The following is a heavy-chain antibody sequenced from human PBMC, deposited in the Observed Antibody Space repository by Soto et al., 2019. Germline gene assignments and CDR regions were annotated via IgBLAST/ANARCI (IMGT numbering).Heavy chain of an antibody. CDR1: GFIFDDFN. J-gene: IGHJ4*01. Sequence: GGSLRLSCAASGFIFDDFNMHRVRLVPGKGLQWVSYINWDGRIAMYADSVKGRFTISRDNTNNHLYLQMNSLRSDDTALYYCAKDEGAAVESPGDWGHGTLVTVSS. CDR2: INWDGRIA. CDR3: AKDEGAAVESPGD. V-gene: IGHV3-43*01. D-gene: IGHD6-13*01.